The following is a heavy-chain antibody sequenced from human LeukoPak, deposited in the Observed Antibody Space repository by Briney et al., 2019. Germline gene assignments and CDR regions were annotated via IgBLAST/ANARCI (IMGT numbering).Heavy chain of an antibody. J-gene: IGHJ4*02. Sequence: SETLSLTCSVSGGSISSDSFYWGWIRQPPGKGLEWIGSMYYSGSTYYNPSLKSRVTISVDTSKNQFSLKLSSVTAADTAVYYCARWTKNYFDYWGQGTLVTVSS. V-gene: IGHV4-39*01. CDR2: MYYSGST. D-gene: IGHD3/OR15-3a*01. CDR3: ARWTKNYFDY. CDR1: GGSISSDSFY.